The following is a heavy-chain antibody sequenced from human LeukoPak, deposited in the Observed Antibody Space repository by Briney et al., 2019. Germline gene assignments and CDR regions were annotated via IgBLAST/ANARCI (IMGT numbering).Heavy chain of an antibody. Sequence: GGSLRLSCAASGFTFSTYGMHWVRQAPGKGLEWVAFIRYDESNKYYADSVKGRFTISRDNSKNTLYLQMNSLRAEDTAVYYCAKDLAARANYYYMDVWGKGTTVTISS. J-gene: IGHJ6*03. CDR3: AKDLAARANYYYMDV. CDR2: IRYDESNK. D-gene: IGHD6-13*01. V-gene: IGHV3-30*02. CDR1: GFTFSTYG.